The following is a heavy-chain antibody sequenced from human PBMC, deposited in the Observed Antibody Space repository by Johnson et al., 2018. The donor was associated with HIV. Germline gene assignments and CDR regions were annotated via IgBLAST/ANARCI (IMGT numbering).Heavy chain of an antibody. CDR1: GLTFSSYA. CDR2: ISFSGG. CDR3: ARDASRGYGSELDAFDI. Sequence: MQLVESGGGLAQPGGSLRLSCVGSGLTFSSYAMSWVRQAPVKGLDWVSLISFSGGKGRFTISRDNAKNSLYLQMNSLRAEDTAVYYCARDASRGYGSELDAFDIWGQGTMVTVSS. J-gene: IGHJ3*02. V-gene: IGHV3-23*04. D-gene: IGHD3-10*01.